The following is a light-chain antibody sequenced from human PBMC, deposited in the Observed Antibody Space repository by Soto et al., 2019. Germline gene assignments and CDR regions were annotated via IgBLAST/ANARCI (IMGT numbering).Light chain of an antibody. J-gene: IGKJ5*01. CDR1: QSVSSN. Sequence: ERVMTQSPATLSVSPGERATLSCMASQSVSSNLAWYQQKPGQAPRLLIYGASTRATGIPARFSGSGSGTEFTLTISNLQSEDFAVYYCQQYNDWPRPFGQGTRLAIK. V-gene: IGKV3-15*01. CDR2: GAS. CDR3: QQYNDWPRP.